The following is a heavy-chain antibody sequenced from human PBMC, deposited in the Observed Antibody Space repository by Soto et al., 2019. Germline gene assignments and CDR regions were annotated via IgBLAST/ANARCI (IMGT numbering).Heavy chain of an antibody. Sequence: SETLSLTCTVSGGSISSYYWSWIRQPPGKGLEWIGYIYYSGSTNYNPSLKSRVTISVDTSKNQFSLKLSSVTAADTAVYYCAATYYYGSGRDWSRGYFDYWGQGTLVTVSS. V-gene: IGHV4-59*01. J-gene: IGHJ4*02. CDR1: GGSISSYY. CDR2: IYYSGST. D-gene: IGHD3-10*01. CDR3: AATYYYGSGRDWSRGYFDY.